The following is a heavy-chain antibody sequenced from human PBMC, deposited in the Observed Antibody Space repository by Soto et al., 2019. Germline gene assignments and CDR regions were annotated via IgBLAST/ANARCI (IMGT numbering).Heavy chain of an antibody. Sequence: ASVKVSCKASGYTFTSYYMHWVRQTPGQGLKWMGIINPSGGSTSYAQKFQGRVTMTRDTSTSTVYMELSSLRSEDTAVYYCARAREWELPHFDYRRQGTLVTVSS. CDR2: INPSGGST. V-gene: IGHV1-46*01. CDR1: GYTFTSYY. D-gene: IGHD1-26*01. CDR3: ARAREWELPHFDY. J-gene: IGHJ4*02.